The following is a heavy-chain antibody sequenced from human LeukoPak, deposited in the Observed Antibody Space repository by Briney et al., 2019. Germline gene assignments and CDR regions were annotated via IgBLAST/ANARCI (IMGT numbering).Heavy chain of an antibody. J-gene: IGHJ4*02. Sequence: ASVKVSCKASGYTFTGYYMHWVRQAPGQGLEWMGWINPNSGGTNYAQKFQGRVTMTRDTSISTAYMELSRLRSDDTAVYYCARAILPHDYSNGEYYFDYWGQGTLVTVSS. CDR3: ARAILPHDYSNGEYYFDY. CDR1: GYTFTGYY. D-gene: IGHD4-11*01. V-gene: IGHV1-2*02. CDR2: INPNSGGT.